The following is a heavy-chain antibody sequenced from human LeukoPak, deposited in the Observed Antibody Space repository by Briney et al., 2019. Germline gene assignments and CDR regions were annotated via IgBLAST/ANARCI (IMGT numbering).Heavy chain of an antibody. D-gene: IGHD3-9*01. CDR3: ARAGLTYDILTGYDAPINYFDY. V-gene: IGHV1-46*01. CDR1: GYTFTSYY. Sequence: ASVKVSCKASGYTFTSYYMHWVRQAPGQGLEWMGIINPRGGSTSYAQKFQGRVTMTRDTSTSTVYMELSSLRSEDTAVYYCARAGLTYDILTGYDAPINYFDYWGQGTLATVSS. CDR2: INPRGGST. J-gene: IGHJ4*02.